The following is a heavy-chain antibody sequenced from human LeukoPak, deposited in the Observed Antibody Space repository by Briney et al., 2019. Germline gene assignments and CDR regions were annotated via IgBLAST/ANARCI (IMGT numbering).Heavy chain of an antibody. CDR2: ISTSGGST. CDR3: AKDHAAAGQLFDY. Sequence: GGSLRLSCAAAGFTFSSYALSWVRQAPGKGLEWVSTISTSGGSTFYANSVKGRFTISRDNSKNTLYLRMNSLRAEDTAIYYCAKDHAAAGQLFDYWGLGTLVTVSS. CDR1: GFTFSSYA. J-gene: IGHJ4*02. V-gene: IGHV3-23*01. D-gene: IGHD6-13*01.